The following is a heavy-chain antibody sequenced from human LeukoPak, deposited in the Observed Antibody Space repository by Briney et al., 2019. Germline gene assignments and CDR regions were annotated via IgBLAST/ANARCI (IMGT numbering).Heavy chain of an antibody. CDR1: GGTFSSYA. V-gene: IGHV1-69*06. Sequence: SVKVSCKASGGTFSSYAISWVRQAPGQGLEWMGGIIPTFGTANYAQKFQGRVTITADTSTSTAYMELSSLRSEDTAVYYCARDGELLWFGESSYGMDVWGKGTTVTVSS. J-gene: IGHJ6*04. D-gene: IGHD3-10*01. CDR3: ARDGELLWFGESSYGMDV. CDR2: IIPTFGTA.